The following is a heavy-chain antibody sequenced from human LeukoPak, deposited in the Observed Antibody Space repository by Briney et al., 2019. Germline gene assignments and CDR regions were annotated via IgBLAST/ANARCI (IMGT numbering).Heavy chain of an antibody. Sequence: GGSLRLSCTASGFTLSGYGMNWVHQAPGKGLEWVSSISSSSSYIYYADSVKGRFTISRYNAKNSLYLQMNSLRAEDTAVYYCARPTYCTNGVCHYLDYWGQGSLVTVSS. V-gene: IGHV3-21*01. J-gene: IGHJ4*02. CDR3: ARPTYCTNGVCHYLDY. CDR2: ISSSSSYI. D-gene: IGHD2-8*01. CDR1: GFTLSGYG.